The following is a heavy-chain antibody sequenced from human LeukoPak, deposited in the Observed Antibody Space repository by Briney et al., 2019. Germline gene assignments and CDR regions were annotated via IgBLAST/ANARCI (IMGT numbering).Heavy chain of an antibody. CDR2: INHSGST. V-gene: IGHV4-34*01. CDR1: GGSFSGYY. D-gene: IGHD3-3*01. CDR3: ARGGYDFWSGYPFNYYYYYMDV. Sequence: KTSETLSLTCAVYGGSFSGYYWSWIRQLPGKGLEWIGEINHSGSTNYNPSLKSRVTISVDTSKNQFSLKLSSVTAADTAVYYCARGGYDFWSGYPFNYYYYYMDVWGKGTTVTVSS. J-gene: IGHJ6*03.